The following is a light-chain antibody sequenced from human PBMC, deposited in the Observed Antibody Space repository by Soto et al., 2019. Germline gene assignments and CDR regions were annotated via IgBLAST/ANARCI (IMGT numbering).Light chain of an antibody. Sequence: QSVLTQPASVSGSLGQSITISCTGTNSDVGAYNYVSWYQHHPGKGPRLVIYDVTTRPSGVSDRFSGSKSGNTASLTISGLQAEDEADYFCASYTVSTTVVFGGGTKLTVL. CDR1: NSDVGAYNY. CDR3: ASYTVSTTVV. V-gene: IGLV2-14*03. J-gene: IGLJ3*02. CDR2: DVT.